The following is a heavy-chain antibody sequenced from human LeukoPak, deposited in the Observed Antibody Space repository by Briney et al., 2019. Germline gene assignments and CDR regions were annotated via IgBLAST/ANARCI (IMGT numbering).Heavy chain of an antibody. Sequence: ASVKVSCKASGYTFTNNYLHWVRQAPGQGPEWMGMIYPRDGSTSYAQNFQGRVTVTRDTSTTTVHMELRGLRSEDTAVYYCARDQKGFDYWGQGTVVTVSS. CDR1: GYTFTNNY. V-gene: IGHV1-46*01. J-gene: IGHJ4*02. CDR3: ARDQKGFDY. CDR2: IYPRDGST.